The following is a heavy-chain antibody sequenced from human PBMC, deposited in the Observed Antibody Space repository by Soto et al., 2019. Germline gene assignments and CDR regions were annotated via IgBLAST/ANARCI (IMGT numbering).Heavy chain of an antibody. Sequence: SETLSLTCTVSGDSLGNYYWFWIRQPVGKGLERIGRVSSSGNTNANPTLNSRATMSIDTSKNQFSLRLRSVTAADTAVYYCARADYEILTGSYAMDVWGQGTTVTVSS. V-gene: IGHV4-4*07. J-gene: IGHJ6*02. D-gene: IGHD3-9*01. CDR1: GDSLGNYY. CDR3: ARADYEILTGSYAMDV. CDR2: VSSSGNT.